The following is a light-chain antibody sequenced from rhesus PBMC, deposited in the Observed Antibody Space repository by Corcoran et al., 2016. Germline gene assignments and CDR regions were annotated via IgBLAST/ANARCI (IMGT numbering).Light chain of an antibody. CDR3: SSYAGSNTGL. J-gene: IGLJ2*01. V-gene: IGLV2-32*02. Sequence: QAALTQPRSVSGSPGQSVTISCTGTSSDIGGYNFVSWYQQHPGTAPKLIICEVNKRPSGVSDRFSGSKSGNTASLTISGLQAEDEADYYCSSYAGSNTGLFGGGTRLTVL. CDR2: EVN. CDR1: SSDIGGYNF.